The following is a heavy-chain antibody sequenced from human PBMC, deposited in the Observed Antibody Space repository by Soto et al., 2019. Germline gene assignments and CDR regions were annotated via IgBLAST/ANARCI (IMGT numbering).Heavy chain of an antibody. J-gene: IGHJ4*02. Sequence: EVQLVESGGGLVQPGGSLRLSCEASGFIFSSYWMHWVRQAPGKGLVWVSRINIDGSRISYADSVKGRCTISRDDAKNTLYKEVKSLRAEDTAVYYCVRGDGDRYDGNGYLGRHWGQGTLFTVSS. D-gene: IGHD3-22*01. CDR2: INIDGSRI. CDR1: GFIFSSYW. V-gene: IGHV3-74*01. CDR3: VRGDGDRYDGNGYLGRH.